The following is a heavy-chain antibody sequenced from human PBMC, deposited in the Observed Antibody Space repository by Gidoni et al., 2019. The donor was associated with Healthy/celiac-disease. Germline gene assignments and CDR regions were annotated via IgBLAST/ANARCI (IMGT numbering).Heavy chain of an antibody. CDR1: GYTFTSYA. CDR3: ARGGEEGVYYYDSSGYSDVFDY. V-gene: IGHV1-3*01. CDR2: INAGNGNT. Sequence: QVQLVQSGAEVKKPGPSVKVSCKASGYTFTSYAMHWVRQAPGQRLEWMGWINAGNGNTKYSQKFQGRVTITRDTSASTAYMELSSLRSEDTAVYYCARGGEEGVYYYDSSGYSDVFDYWGQGTLVTVSS. J-gene: IGHJ4*02. D-gene: IGHD3-22*01.